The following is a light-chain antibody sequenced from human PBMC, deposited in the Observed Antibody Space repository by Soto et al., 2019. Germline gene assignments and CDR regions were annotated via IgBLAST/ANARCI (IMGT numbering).Light chain of an antibody. Sequence: DIRMTQSPSSLSASVGDRVTITCRASQDIGTWLAWFQQKPGKAPQLLISSTSSLQSGVPSRFSGSGSGTDFTLTISGLQPEDFVTYYCQQANSFLFTFGGGTKVEIK. CDR3: QQANSFLFT. CDR1: QDIGTW. V-gene: IGKV1-12*01. J-gene: IGKJ4*01. CDR2: STS.